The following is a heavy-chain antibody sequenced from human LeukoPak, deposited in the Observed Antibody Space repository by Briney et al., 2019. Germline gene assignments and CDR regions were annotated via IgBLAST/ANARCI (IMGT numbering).Heavy chain of an antibody. J-gene: IGHJ6*03. D-gene: IGHD3-10*01. V-gene: IGHV1-69*13. CDR2: IIPIFGTA. Sequence: ASVKVSCKASGGTFSSYAISWVRQAPGQGLEWMGGIIPIFGTANYAQKFQGRVTITADESTSTAYMELSSLRSEDTAVYYCASGATGSYYYYYYMDVWGKGTTVTVSS. CDR1: GGTFSSYA. CDR3: ASGATGSYYYYYYMDV.